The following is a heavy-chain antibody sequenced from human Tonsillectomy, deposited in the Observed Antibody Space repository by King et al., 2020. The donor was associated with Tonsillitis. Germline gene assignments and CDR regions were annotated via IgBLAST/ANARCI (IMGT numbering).Heavy chain of an antibody. D-gene: IGHD6-13*01. Sequence: VQLVESGGGLVEPGGSLRLSCAASGFTFSAYYMSWIRQAPGKGLEWVSYISSSSSYTNYADSVKGRFTISRDNAKNSLYLQMKSLRAEDTAMYYCARAMAPSIWYYDYHNRYYMDVWGQGTPLTVSS. CDR2: ISSSSSYT. CDR1: GFTFSAYY. CDR3: ARAMAPSIWYYDYHNRYYMDV. V-gene: IGHV3-11*05. J-gene: IGHJ6*03.